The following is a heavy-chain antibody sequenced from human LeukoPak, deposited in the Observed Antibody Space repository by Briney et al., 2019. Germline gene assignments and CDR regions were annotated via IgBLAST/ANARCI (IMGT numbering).Heavy chain of an antibody. CDR1: GGSFSGYY. J-gene: IGHJ5*02. Sequence: PSETLSLTCAVYGGSFSGYYWSWIRQPPGKGLEWIGEVNHSGSTNYNPSLKSRVTISVDTSKNQFSLKLSSVTAADTAVYYCARGAHNYDSSGYSPWGQGTLVTVSS. D-gene: IGHD3-22*01. CDR2: VNHSGST. V-gene: IGHV4-34*01. CDR3: ARGAHNYDSSGYSP.